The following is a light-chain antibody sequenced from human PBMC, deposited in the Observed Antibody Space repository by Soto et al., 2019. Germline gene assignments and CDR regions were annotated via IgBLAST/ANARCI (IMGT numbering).Light chain of an antibody. J-gene: IGKJ4*01. Sequence: DIQMTQSPSTLSASVGDRVTITCRARQNINRWLAWYQQRPGKAPNPLIHKAPTVEDAVPSRFSGSVSGTEFTLNTSSLQPDDFAVYFCLQYNVYPLSFGGGTKVEIK. CDR2: KAP. V-gene: IGKV1-5*03. CDR1: QNINRW. CDR3: LQYNVYPLS.